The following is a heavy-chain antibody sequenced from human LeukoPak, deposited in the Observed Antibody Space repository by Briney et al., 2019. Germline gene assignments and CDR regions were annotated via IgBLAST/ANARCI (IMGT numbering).Heavy chain of an antibody. CDR3: AREAVGRPDANDY. CDR2: INSDGSST. J-gene: IGHJ4*02. V-gene: IGHV3-74*01. Sequence: GGSLRLSCAASGFTFSTYWMQWVRQAPGKGLVCVSRINSDGSSTSCADSVKGRFTISRDNAKNTLYLQMNSLKAEDTAVYYCAREAVGRPDANDYWGQGTLVTVSS. CDR1: GFTFSTYW. D-gene: IGHD2-15*01.